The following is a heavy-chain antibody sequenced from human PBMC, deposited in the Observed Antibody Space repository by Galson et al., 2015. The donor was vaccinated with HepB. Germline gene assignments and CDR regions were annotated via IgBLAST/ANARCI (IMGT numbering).Heavy chain of an antibody. V-gene: IGHV4-59*01. CDR2: IYSSGST. CDR1: GGSISSYY. Sequence: SETLSLTCTVSGGSISSYYWSWIRQPPGKGLEWIEYIYSSGSTNYNPSLKSRVTISVDTSKNQFSLKLSSVTAADTAVYYCARGSSSNWYFDLWGRGTLVTVSS. D-gene: IGHD6-13*01. J-gene: IGHJ2*01. CDR3: ARGSSSNWYFDL.